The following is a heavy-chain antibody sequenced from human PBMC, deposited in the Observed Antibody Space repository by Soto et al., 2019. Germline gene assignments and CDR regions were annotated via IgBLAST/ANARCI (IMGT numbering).Heavy chain of an antibody. CDR2: IIPILGIA. V-gene: IGHV1-69*02. J-gene: IGHJ6*02. CDR1: GGTFSSYT. CDR3: ASIPIAAAGTAYYYYGMDV. Sequence: SVKVSCKASGGTFSSYTISWVRQAPGQGLEWMGRIIPILGIANYVQKFQGRVTITADKSTSTAYMELSSLRSEDTAVYYCASIPIAAAGTAYYYYGMDVWGQGTTVTVSS. D-gene: IGHD6-13*01.